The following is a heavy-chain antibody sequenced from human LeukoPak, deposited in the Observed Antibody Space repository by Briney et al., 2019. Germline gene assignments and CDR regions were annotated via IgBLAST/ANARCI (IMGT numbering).Heavy chain of an antibody. CDR1: GFTFSSYS. CDR3: ARGDSSGYYEEY. Sequence: GGSLRLSCAASGFTFSSYSMNWVRQAPGKGLEWVSSISSSSSYIYYADSVKGRFTISRDNAKNSLYLQMNSLRAEDTAVYFCARGDSSGYYEEYWGQGTLVTVSS. D-gene: IGHD3-22*01. V-gene: IGHV3-21*01. CDR2: ISSSSSYI. J-gene: IGHJ4*02.